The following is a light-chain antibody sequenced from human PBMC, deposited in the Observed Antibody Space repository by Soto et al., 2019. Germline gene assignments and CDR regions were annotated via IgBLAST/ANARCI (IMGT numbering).Light chain of an antibody. CDR1: SSNIGNNY. J-gene: IGLJ2*01. CDR3: ETWDSSLSAVV. Sequence: QLVLTQPPSVSAAPGQKVHISCSGSSSNIGNNYVSWYQQLPGTAPKLLIYDNNKRPSGIPDRFSGSKSGTSATLGVTGLQTGDEADYYCETWDSSLSAVVFGGGTKVTVL. V-gene: IGLV1-51*01. CDR2: DNN.